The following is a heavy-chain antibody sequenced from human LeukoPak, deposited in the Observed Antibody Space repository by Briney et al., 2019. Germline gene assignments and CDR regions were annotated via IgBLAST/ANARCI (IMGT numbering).Heavy chain of an antibody. CDR2: IYHSGST. J-gene: IGHJ4*02. V-gene: IGHV4-38-2*02. CDR3: ARGRSLGYCSGGSCYAFDY. CDR1: GYSISSGYY. Sequence: KPSETLSLTCTVSGYSISSGYYWGWIRQPPGKGLEWIGSIYHSGSTYYNPSLKSRVTISVDTSKNQFSLKLSSVTAADTAVYYCARGRSLGYCSGGSCYAFDYWGQGTLVTVSS. D-gene: IGHD2-15*01.